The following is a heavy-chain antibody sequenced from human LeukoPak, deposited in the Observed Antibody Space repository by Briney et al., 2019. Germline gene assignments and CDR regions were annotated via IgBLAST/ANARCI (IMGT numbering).Heavy chain of an antibody. CDR1: GFTFSSYE. Sequence: PGGSLRLSCAASGFTFSSYEMNWVRQAPGKGLEWVSYISSSGSTIYYADSVKGRFTISRDNAKNSLYLQMNSLRAEDTAVYYCARETSGSSRLDYWGQGTLVTVSS. V-gene: IGHV3-48*03. CDR3: ARETSGSSRLDY. J-gene: IGHJ4*02. CDR2: ISSSGSTI. D-gene: IGHD1-26*01.